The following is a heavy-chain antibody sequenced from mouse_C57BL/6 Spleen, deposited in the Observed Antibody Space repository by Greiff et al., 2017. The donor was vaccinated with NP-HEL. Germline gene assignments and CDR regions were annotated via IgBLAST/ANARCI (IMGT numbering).Heavy chain of an antibody. D-gene: IGHD3-2*02. CDR3: TLDSSAAWFAY. V-gene: IGHV14-4*01. CDR2: IDPENGDT. Sequence: VQLKQSGAELVRPGASVKLSCTASGFNIKDDYMHWVKQRPEQGLEWLGWIDPENGDTESASKFQGKATITADTSSNTAYLQLSSLTSEDTAVYYCTLDSSAAWFAYWGQGTLVTVSA. CDR1: GFNIKDDY. J-gene: IGHJ3*01.